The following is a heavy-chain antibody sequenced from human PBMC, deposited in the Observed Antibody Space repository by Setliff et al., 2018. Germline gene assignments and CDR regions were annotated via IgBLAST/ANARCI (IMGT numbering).Heavy chain of an antibody. CDR2: IYHAGST. CDR1: GGSISSGDAS. D-gene: IGHD2-8*02. V-gene: IGHV4-30-2*01. Sequence: SETLSLTCAVSGGSISSGDASWSWVRQPPGKGLGWIGYIYHAGSTYYNPSLESRVTISVDTSKNQFSLKLSSVTAADTALYYCTVYNTGSSKDHYWGQGTPVTVSS. CDR3: TVYNTGSSKDHY. J-gene: IGHJ4*02.